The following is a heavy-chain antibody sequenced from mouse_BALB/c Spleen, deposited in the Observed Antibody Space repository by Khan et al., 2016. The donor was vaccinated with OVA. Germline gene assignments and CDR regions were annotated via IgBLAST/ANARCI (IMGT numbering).Heavy chain of an antibody. J-gene: IGHJ1*01. Sequence: QIQLVQSGPELKKPGETVKISCKASGYTFTNYGMNWVKQAPGKGLKWMGWINTYTGEPTYADDFKGRFAFSLETPANTSYLQINNLQNEDTSTEFCARAASYWFFDVWGAGTTVTVSS. CDR3: ARAASYWFFDV. D-gene: IGHD6-1*01. V-gene: IGHV9-3-1*01. CDR2: INTYTGEP. CDR1: GYTFTNYG.